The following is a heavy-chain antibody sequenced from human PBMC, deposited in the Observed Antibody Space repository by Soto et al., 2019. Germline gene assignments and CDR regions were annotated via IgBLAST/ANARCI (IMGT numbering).Heavy chain of an antibody. CDR2: SSGSGGST. Sequence: GGSLRLSCAASGFTFSSYAMSWVRQAPGKGLEWVSASSGSGGSTYYTDSVKGRFTISRDNSKNTLNLQMNSLRAEDTAVYYCAKDLQTGRAEYFQHWGQGTLVTVSS. CDR1: GFTFSSYA. J-gene: IGHJ1*01. CDR3: AKDLQTGRAEYFQH. V-gene: IGHV3-23*01.